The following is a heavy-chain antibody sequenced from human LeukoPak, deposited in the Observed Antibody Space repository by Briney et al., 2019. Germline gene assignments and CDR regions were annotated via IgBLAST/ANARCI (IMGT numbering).Heavy chain of an antibody. CDR3: AKVNIVATIFDY. CDR2: ISYDGSNK. Sequence: PGGSLRLSCAASRFTFSSYGMHWVRQAPGKGLEWVAVISYDGSNKYYADSAKGRFTISRDNSKNTLYLQMNSLRAEDTAVYYCAKVNIVATIFDYWGQGTLVTVSS. V-gene: IGHV3-30*18. J-gene: IGHJ4*02. D-gene: IGHD5-12*01. CDR1: RFTFSSYG.